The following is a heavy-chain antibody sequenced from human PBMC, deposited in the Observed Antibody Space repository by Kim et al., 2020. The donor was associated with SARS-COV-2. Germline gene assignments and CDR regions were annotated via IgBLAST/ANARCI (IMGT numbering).Heavy chain of an antibody. V-gene: IGHV1-18*01. D-gene: IGHD2-2*01. CDR3: AVVPAAPLNYYYYGMDV. J-gene: IGHJ6*02. CDR2: ISAYNGNT. Sequence: ASVKVSCKASGYTFTSYGISWVRQAPGQGLEWMGWISAYNGNTNYAQKLQGRVTMTTDTSTSTAYMELRSLRSDDTAVYYCAVVPAAPLNYYYYGMDVWGQGTTVTVSS. CDR1: GYTFTSYG.